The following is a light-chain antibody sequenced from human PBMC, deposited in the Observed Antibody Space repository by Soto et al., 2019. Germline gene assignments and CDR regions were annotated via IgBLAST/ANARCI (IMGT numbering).Light chain of an antibody. J-gene: IGKJ1*01. Sequence: DIPMTQSPSSLSASVGDRVTITCRTSQSISSYLNWYQQKPGKAPKLLIYAASSLQSGVPSRFSGSASGTDFTLTISSLQPEDFATYYCQQSYSTPPWTFGQGTKVEIK. CDR2: AAS. V-gene: IGKV1-39*01. CDR1: QSISSY. CDR3: QQSYSTPPWT.